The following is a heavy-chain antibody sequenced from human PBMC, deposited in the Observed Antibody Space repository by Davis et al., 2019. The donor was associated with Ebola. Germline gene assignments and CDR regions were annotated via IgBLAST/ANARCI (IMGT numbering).Heavy chain of an antibody. V-gene: IGHV4-31*03. J-gene: IGHJ4*02. CDR3: ARLRTEMASFYFEY. CDR1: GGSISSGGYY. Sequence: MPSETLSPTFTVPGGSISSGGYYWSWIRQLPGKGLEWIGYIYYSGIPYSNPSLGSRVTISVDTSKNQFSLNLSSVTAADTAVYYCARLRTEMASFYFEYWGQGTLVTVSS. D-gene: IGHD5-24*01. CDR2: IYYSGIP.